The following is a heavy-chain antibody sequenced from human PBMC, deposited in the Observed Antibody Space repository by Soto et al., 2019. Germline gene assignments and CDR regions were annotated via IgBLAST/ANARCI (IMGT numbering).Heavy chain of an antibody. V-gene: IGHV3-23*01. CDR2: VSGSGGST. CDR1: GFTFSSYA. D-gene: IGHD6-6*01. J-gene: IGHJ4*02. CDR3: AKLETRMGSSALFDY. Sequence: EVQLLESGGGLVQPGGSLRLSCAASGFTFSSYAMSWVRQAPGKGLEWVSAVSGSGGSTYYADSVKGRFTISRDNSKNTLYLQMNSLRAEDTAVYYCAKLETRMGSSALFDYWGQGTLVTVSS.